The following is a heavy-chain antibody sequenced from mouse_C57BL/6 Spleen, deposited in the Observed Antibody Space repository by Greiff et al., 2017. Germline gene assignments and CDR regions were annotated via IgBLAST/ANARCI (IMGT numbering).Heavy chain of an antibody. CDR1: GYTFTSYG. D-gene: IGHD1-1*01. J-gene: IGHJ4*01. CDR2: IYPRSGNT. CDR3: ARRDGSSPYAMDY. Sequence: VQLQQSGAELARPGASVKLSCKASGYTFTSYGISWVKQRTGQGLEWIGEIYPRSGNTYYNEKFKGKATLTADKSSSTAYMELRSLTSEDSAVYFCARRDGSSPYAMDYWGQGTSVTVSS. V-gene: IGHV1-81*01.